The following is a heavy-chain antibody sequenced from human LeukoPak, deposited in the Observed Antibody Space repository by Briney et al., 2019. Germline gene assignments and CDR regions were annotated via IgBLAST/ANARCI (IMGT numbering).Heavy chain of an antibody. V-gene: IGHV7-4-1*02. Sequence: ASVKVSCKASGYTFTSYAMNWVRQAPGQGLEWMGWINTNTGNPTYAQGFTGRFVFSLDTSVSTAYLQISSLKAEDTAVYYCASSSITIFGVDRDAFDIWGQGTMVTVSS. CDR2: INTNTGNP. CDR3: ASSSITIFGVDRDAFDI. D-gene: IGHD3-3*01. CDR1: GYTFTSYA. J-gene: IGHJ3*02.